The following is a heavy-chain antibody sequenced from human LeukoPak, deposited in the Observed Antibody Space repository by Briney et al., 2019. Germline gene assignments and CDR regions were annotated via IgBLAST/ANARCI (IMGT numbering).Heavy chain of an antibody. CDR1: GFSFSTYT. CDR3: ARSKEGAFDI. V-gene: IGHV3-21*01. J-gene: IGHJ3*02. CDR2: ISTTDNYI. Sequence: PGGSLRLSCAASGFSFSTYTMNWVRQAPGKGLEWVSSISTTDNYIYYADSVKGRFTISRDNAKNSLYLQMNSLRAEDTAVYYCARSKEGAFDIWGQGTMVTVSS.